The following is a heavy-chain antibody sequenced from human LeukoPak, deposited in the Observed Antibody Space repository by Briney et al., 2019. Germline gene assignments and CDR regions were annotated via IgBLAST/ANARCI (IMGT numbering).Heavy chain of an antibody. J-gene: IGHJ6*02. Sequence: ASVKLSCTASGYTFTSYGISWVRQAPGQGLEWMGWISAYNGNTNYEQKLQGRVTMTTDTSTSTAYMELRSLRSDDTAVYSCARDRADIVVVPAARDYYYYGMDVWGQGTTVTVSS. CDR2: ISAYNGNT. V-gene: IGHV1-18*01. CDR3: ARDRADIVVVPAARDYYYYGMDV. CDR1: GYTFTSYG. D-gene: IGHD2-2*01.